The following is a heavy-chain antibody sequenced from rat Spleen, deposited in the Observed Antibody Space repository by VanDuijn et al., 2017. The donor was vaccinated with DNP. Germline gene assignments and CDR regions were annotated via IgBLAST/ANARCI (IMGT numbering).Heavy chain of an antibody. CDR3: ARTPYLYYFDY. V-gene: IGHV3-1*01. J-gene: IGHJ2*01. D-gene: IGHD1-7*01. Sequence: EVQLQESGPGLVKPSQSLSLTCSVTGYSITRNYWGWIRKFPGNKMEWIGHISYSGNTSYKPSLKSRISITRDTSKNQFFLQLNSVTTEDTATYYCARTPYLYYFDYWGQGVMVTVSS. CDR2: ISYSGNT. CDR1: GYSITRNY.